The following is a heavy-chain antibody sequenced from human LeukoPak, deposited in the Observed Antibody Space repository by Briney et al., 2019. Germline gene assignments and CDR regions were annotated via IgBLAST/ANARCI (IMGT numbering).Heavy chain of an antibody. D-gene: IGHD3-10*01. CDR1: GYTFTGYY. V-gene: IGHV1-2*02. CDR3: ARDHGSGSLINGGFDY. CDR2: MNPKSGGT. Sequence: ASVKVSCKASGYTFTGYYVHWVRQAPGQGLEWMGWMNPKSGGTNYAQKFEARVTMNRDTSISTAYMELRSLRSDDTAVYYCARDHGSGSLINGGFDYWGQGTLVTVSS. J-gene: IGHJ4*02.